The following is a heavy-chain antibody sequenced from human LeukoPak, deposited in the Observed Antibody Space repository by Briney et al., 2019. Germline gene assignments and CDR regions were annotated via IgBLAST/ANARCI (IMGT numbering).Heavy chain of an antibody. Sequence: ASVKVSCKASGYTFTSYGITWVRQAPGQGLEWMGWINANNGDTKYAQNLQGRVTMTRDTSTSTAYMELMSLRSDDTAVYYCARGPIAAAGDCWGQGTLVTVSS. J-gene: IGHJ4*02. CDR3: ARGPIAAAGDC. D-gene: IGHD6-13*01. CDR1: GYTFTSYG. V-gene: IGHV1-18*01. CDR2: INANNGDT.